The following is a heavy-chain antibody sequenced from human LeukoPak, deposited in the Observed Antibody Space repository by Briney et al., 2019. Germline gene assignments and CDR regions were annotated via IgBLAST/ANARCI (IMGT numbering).Heavy chain of an antibody. V-gene: IGHV3-48*03. D-gene: IGHD5-12*01. CDR1: GFTFSSYE. Sequence: GGSLRLSCAASGFTFSSYEMNWVRQAPGKGLEWVSYISSSGSTIYYADSVKGRFTISRDNAKNSLYLQMNSLRAEDTAVYYCARVLATTGEDHFGYWGQGTLVTVSS. CDR2: ISSSGSTI. J-gene: IGHJ4*02. CDR3: ARVLATTGEDHFGY.